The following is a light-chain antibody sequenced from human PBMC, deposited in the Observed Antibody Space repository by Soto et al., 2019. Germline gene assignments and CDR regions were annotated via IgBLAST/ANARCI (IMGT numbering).Light chain of an antibody. CDR1: KLGDKY. Sequence: SYELTQPTSVSVSPGQTARITCSGDKLGDKYACWYQQKTGQSPVLVIYQDSKRPSGIPERFSGSNSGNTATLTISGTQAMDEADYYCQAWDSSTVVFGGGTKLTVL. CDR3: QAWDSSTVV. J-gene: IGLJ2*01. CDR2: QDS. V-gene: IGLV3-1*01.